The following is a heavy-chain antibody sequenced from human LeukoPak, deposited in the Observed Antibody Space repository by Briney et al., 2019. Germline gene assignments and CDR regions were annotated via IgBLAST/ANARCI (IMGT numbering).Heavy chain of an antibody. V-gene: IGHV3-49*03. CDR3: TTDYGGNSGVSG. CDR2: IRSKAYGGTT. CDR1: GFTFGDYA. Sequence: GGSLRLSCTASGFTFGDYAMSWFRQAPGKGLEWVGFIRSKAYGGTTEYAASVKGRFTISRNDSKSIAYLQMNSLKTEDTAVYYCTTDYGGNSGVSGWGQGTLVTVSS. J-gene: IGHJ4*02. D-gene: IGHD4-23*01.